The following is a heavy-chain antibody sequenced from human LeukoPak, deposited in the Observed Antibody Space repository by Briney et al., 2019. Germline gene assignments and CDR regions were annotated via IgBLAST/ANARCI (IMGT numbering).Heavy chain of an antibody. CDR1: GYTFTGYY. V-gene: IGHV1-2*02. CDR3: ARGRGSGWFDP. Sequence: GASVKVSCKASGYTFTGYYMHWVRQAPGQGLEWMGWINPNSGGTNYAQKFQGRVTMTRNTSISTAYMELSSLRSEDTAVYYCARGRGSGWFDPWGQGTLVTVSS. CDR2: INPNSGGT. D-gene: IGHD3-10*01. J-gene: IGHJ5*02.